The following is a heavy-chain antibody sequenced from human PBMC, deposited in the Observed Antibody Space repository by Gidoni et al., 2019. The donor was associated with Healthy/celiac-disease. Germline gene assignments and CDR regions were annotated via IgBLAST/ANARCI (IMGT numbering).Heavy chain of an antibody. D-gene: IGHD1-26*01. CDR3: ARRSGSYGQSDY. CDR1: GGSISSSSYY. V-gene: IGHV4-39*01. Sequence: QLQLQESGPGLVTPSETLSLTCTVSGGSISSSSYYWGWIRQPPGKGLEWIGSIYYSGSTYYNPSLKSRVTISVDTSKNQFSLKLSSVTAADTAVYYCARRSGSYGQSDYWGQGTLVTVSS. J-gene: IGHJ4*02. CDR2: IYYSGST.